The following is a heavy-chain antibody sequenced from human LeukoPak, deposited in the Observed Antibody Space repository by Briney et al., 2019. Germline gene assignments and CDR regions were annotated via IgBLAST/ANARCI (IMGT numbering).Heavy chain of an antibody. V-gene: IGHV3-66*02. D-gene: IGHD3-10*01. J-gene: IGHJ4*02. CDR1: GSTVSNNY. Sequence: GGSLRLSCAASGSTVSNNYMKWVRQAPGKGLEWVSVIYSGGTTYYTDSVKGRFTISRDNSQNTLYFQMNSLRAEDTAVYYCARGELARRFDDWGQGTLVTVSS. CDR2: IYSGGTT. CDR3: ARGELARRFDD.